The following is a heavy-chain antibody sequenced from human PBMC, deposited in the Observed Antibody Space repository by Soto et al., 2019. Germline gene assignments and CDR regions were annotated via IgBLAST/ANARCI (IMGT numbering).Heavy chain of an antibody. V-gene: IGHV3-23*01. Sequence: GGSLRLSCAASGFTFSSYAMSWVRQAPGKGLEWVSAISGSGGSTYYADSVKGRFTISRDNSKNTLYLQMNSLRAEDTAVYYCTRDLYGDYEVFDYWGQGTLVTVSS. CDR1: GFTFSSYA. CDR3: TRDLYGDYEVFDY. CDR2: ISGSGGST. D-gene: IGHD4-17*01. J-gene: IGHJ4*02.